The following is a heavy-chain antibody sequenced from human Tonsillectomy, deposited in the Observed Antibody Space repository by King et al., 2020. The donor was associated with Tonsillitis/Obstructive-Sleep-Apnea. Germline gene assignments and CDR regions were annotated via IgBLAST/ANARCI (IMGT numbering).Heavy chain of an antibody. D-gene: IGHD2-21*02. J-gene: IGHJ4*02. CDR2: IYYSGST. CDR3: ARSDVVVVTATYYFDY. Sequence: VQLQESGPGLVKPSETLSLTCTVSGGSINNYYWSWIRQPPGKGLEWIGYIYYSGSTNYNPSLKSRVTISVDTSKNQFSLKLSSVTAADTAVYYCARSDVVVVTATYYFDYWDQGTLVTVSS. V-gene: IGHV4-59*01. CDR1: GGSINNYY.